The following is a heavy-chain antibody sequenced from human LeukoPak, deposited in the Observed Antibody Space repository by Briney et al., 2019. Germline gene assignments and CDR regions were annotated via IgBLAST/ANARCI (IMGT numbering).Heavy chain of an antibody. J-gene: IGHJ4*02. CDR2: MNPNSGNT. CDR1: GYTFTSYD. CDR3: ARTRTLRYFDWLFNY. D-gene: IGHD3-9*01. V-gene: IGHV1-8*01. Sequence: GASVKVSCKASGYTFTSYDINWVRQATGQGLEWMGWMNPNSGNTGYAQKFQGRVTMTRNTSISTAYMELSSLRSEDTAVYYCARTRTLRYFDWLFNYWGQGTLVTVSS.